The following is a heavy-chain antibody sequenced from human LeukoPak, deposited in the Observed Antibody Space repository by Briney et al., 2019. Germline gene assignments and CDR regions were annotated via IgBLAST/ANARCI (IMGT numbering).Heavy chain of an antibody. Sequence: PGGSLRLSCAASGLTFSSYAMAWVRQAPGKGLEWVSGISDRGGTTYYADSVEGRFTISRDNSKNTLYLQMNNLGAEDTAVYYCAKVTSAGSCYQSDYWGQGTLVTVSS. CDR2: ISDRGGTT. D-gene: IGHD2-15*01. CDR3: AKVTSAGSCYQSDY. J-gene: IGHJ4*02. V-gene: IGHV3-23*01. CDR1: GLTFSSYA.